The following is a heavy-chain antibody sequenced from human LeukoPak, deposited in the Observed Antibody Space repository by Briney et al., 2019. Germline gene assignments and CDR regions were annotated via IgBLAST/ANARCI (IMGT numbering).Heavy chain of an antibody. J-gene: IGHJ6*03. D-gene: IGHD6-19*01. CDR2: INPNSGGT. V-gene: IGHV1-2*02. CDR3: ARVAGRGGYYYYYMDV. Sequence: ASVKVSCKASGYTFTGYYMHWVRQAPGQGLEWMGWINPNSGGTNYAQKFQGRVTITRDTSISTAYMELSRLRSDDTAVYYCARVAGRGGYYYYYMDVWGKGTTVTISS. CDR1: GYTFTGYY.